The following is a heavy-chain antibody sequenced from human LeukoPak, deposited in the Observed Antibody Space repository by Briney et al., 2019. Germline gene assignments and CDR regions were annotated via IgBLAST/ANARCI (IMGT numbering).Heavy chain of an antibody. D-gene: IGHD2-15*01. V-gene: IGHV4-59*01. CDR3: ARDLVGYCSGGSCYPE. CDR1: GGSISSYY. CDR2: IYYSGST. Sequence: PSETLSLTCTVSGGSISSYYWSWIRQPPGKGLEWIGYIYYSGSTNYNPSLKSRVTISVDTSKNQFSLKLSSVTAADTAVYYCARDLVGYCSGGSCYPEWGQGTLVTVSS. J-gene: IGHJ4*02.